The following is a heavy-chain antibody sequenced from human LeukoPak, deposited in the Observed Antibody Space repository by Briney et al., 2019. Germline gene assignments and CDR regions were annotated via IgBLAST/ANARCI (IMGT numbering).Heavy chain of an antibody. Sequence: PGGSLRLSCAASGFTFSSYWMSWVRQAPGKGLEWVANIKQDGSEKYYMDSVKGRFTISRDNAKNSLYLQMNSLRAEDTAVYYCARVGGRQLVKDYFDYWGQGTLVTVSS. D-gene: IGHD6-13*01. J-gene: IGHJ4*02. CDR1: GFTFSSYW. CDR3: ARVGGRQLVKDYFDY. CDR2: IKQDGSEK. V-gene: IGHV3-7*03.